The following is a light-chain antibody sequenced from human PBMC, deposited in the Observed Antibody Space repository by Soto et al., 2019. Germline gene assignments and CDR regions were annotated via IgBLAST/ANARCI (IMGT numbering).Light chain of an antibody. Sequence: QSARTQPASVSGSPGQSITISCTGTSSDVGGYNYVSWYQQHPGKAPKLMIYEVSNRPSGVSNRFSGSKSGNTASLTISGLQAEDEADYYCSSYTSSRTLVFGGGPKLTVL. CDR2: EVS. J-gene: IGLJ2*01. CDR3: SSYTSSRTLV. CDR1: SSDVGGYNY. V-gene: IGLV2-14*01.